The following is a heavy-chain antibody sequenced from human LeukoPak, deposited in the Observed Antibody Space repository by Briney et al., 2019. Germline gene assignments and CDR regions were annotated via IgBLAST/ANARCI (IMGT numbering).Heavy chain of an antibody. CDR1: GFTFSSYS. D-gene: IGHD4-17*01. J-gene: IGHJ5*02. CDR2: TSSSDAGT. V-gene: IGHV3-23*01. Sequence: GGSLRLSCAASGFTFSSYSMNWVRQAPGKGLEWVSATSSSDAGTYYAESVRGRFTISRDNSKNTLFLQMNSLRAEDAAVYYCARGGHLRYGDTQNWFDPWGQGTLVTVSS. CDR3: ARGGHLRYGDTQNWFDP.